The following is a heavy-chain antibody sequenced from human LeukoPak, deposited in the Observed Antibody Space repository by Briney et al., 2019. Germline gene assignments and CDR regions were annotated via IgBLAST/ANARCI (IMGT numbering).Heavy chain of an antibody. Sequence: PGGSLTLSCAASGFTFSSYAMSWVRQAPGKGLEWLSAIRGSGTRDSNDNTYYADSVKGLFTISRDNSKNTLYLQMNSLRAEDTAVYYCATLVFDSSGYSYFDYWGQGTLVTVSS. J-gene: IGHJ4*02. CDR3: ATLVFDSSGYSYFDY. D-gene: IGHD3-22*01. CDR1: GFTFSSYA. V-gene: IGHV3-23*01. CDR2: IRGSGTRDSNDNT.